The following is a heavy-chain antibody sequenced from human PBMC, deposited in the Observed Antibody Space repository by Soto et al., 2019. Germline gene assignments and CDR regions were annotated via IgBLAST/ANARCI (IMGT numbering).Heavy chain of an antibody. J-gene: IGHJ4*02. V-gene: IGHV3-11*05. D-gene: IGHD1-20*01. CDR3: VRDRRISGINRGLDY. CDR2: ISSSSSYT. Sequence: GGSLRLSCAASGFTFSDYYMSWIRQAPGKGLEWVSYISSSSSYTNYADSVRGRITISRDNDKGSLFLQMSSLRVEDTAVYYCVRDRRISGINRGLDYWGRGTLVTVSS. CDR1: GFTFSDYY.